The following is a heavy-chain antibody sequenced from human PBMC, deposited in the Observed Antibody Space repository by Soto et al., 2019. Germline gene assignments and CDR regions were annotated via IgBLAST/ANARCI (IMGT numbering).Heavy chain of an antibody. V-gene: IGHV3-11*01. D-gene: IGHD5-18*01. Sequence: PGGSLRLSCAASGFTFSDYYMSWIRQAPGKGLEWVSYISSSGSTIYYADSVKGRFTISRDNAKNSLYLQMNSLRAEDTAVYYRAREATWIQLWDYWGQGTLVTVPS. J-gene: IGHJ4*01. CDR3: AREATWIQLWDY. CDR1: GFTFSDYY. CDR2: ISSSGSTI.